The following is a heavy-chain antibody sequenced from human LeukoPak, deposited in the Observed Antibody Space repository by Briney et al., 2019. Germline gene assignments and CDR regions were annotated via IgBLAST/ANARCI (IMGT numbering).Heavy chain of an antibody. J-gene: IGHJ3*02. CDR1: GYTFTSYD. Sequence: ASVKVSCKASGYTFTSYDINWVRQATGQGLEWMGWMNPNSGNTGYAQKFQGRVTITRNTSISTAYMELSSLRSEDTAVYYCASANADSSSWLWAFDIWGQGTMVTVSS. CDR3: ASANADSSSWLWAFDI. V-gene: IGHV1-8*03. CDR2: MNPNSGNT. D-gene: IGHD6-13*01.